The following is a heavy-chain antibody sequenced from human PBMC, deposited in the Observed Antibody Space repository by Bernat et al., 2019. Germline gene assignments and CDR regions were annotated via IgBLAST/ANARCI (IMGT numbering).Heavy chain of an antibody. D-gene: IGHD3-22*01. CDR1: GFTFSSYG. CDR3: AKAPSYDSSGFFDY. Sequence: QVQLVESGGGVVQPGGSLRLSCAASGFTFSSYGMHWVRQAPGKGLEWVAFIRYDGSNKYYADSVKGRFTISRDNSKNTLYLQMNSLRAEDTAVYCCAKAPSYDSSGFFDYWGQGTLVTVSS. V-gene: IGHV3-30*02. CDR2: IRYDGSNK. J-gene: IGHJ4*02.